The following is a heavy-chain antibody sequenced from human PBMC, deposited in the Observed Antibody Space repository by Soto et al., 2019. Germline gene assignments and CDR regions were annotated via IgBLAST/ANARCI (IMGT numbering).Heavy chain of an antibody. CDR1: GFTFSSYA. J-gene: IGHJ4*02. Sequence: EVQLLESGGGLVQPGGSLRLSCAASGFTFSSYAMSWVRQAPGKGLEWVSAISGSGGSTYYADSVKGRFTISRDNSKNTLYLQMKSLRAEDTAVYYCAKDPDSSSYHWDDYWGQGTLVTVSS. D-gene: IGHD6-6*01. V-gene: IGHV3-23*01. CDR2: ISGSGGST. CDR3: AKDPDSSSYHWDDY.